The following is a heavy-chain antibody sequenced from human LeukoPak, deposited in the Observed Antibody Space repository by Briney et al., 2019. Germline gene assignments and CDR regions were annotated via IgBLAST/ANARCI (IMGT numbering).Heavy chain of an antibody. J-gene: IGHJ6*03. V-gene: IGHV3-21*01. CDR1: GFTFSSYS. CDR2: ISSSSSYI. Sequence: PGGSLRLSCAASGFTFSSYSMNWVRQAPGKGLEWVSSISSSSSYIYYADSVKGRFTISRDNAKSSLYLQMNSLRAEDTAVYYCAGGLRRYYYYMDVWGKGTTVTVSS. CDR3: AGGLRRYYYYMDV. D-gene: IGHD4-17*01.